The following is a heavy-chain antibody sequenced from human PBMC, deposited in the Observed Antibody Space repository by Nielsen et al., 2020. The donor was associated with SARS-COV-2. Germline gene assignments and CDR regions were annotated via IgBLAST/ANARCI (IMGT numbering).Heavy chain of an antibody. V-gene: IGHV5-51*01. J-gene: IGHJ6*02. CDR2: SYPGDSDT. D-gene: IGHD3-10*01. Sequence: GEALNIHWKCSGYSFTTDWIGRVRQMPGKGLEWMGISYPGDSDTRYSPSFQGQVTISADKSISTAYLQWSSLKASDTAMYYCARHDHGSGSYSYYGMDVWGQGTTVTV. CDR3: ARHDHGSGSYSYYGMDV. CDR1: GYSFTTDW.